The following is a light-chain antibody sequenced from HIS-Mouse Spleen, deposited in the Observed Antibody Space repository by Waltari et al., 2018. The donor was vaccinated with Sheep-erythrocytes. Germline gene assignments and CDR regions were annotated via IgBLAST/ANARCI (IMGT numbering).Light chain of an antibody. V-gene: IGKV4-1*01. J-gene: IGKJ3*01. CDR2: WAS. CDR1: QSVLYSSNNKNY. CDR3: QQYYSTTFT. Sequence: DIVMTQSPDSLAVSLGERATINCKSSQSVLYSSNNKNYLAWYQQKPGQPPKLLIYWASTRESGVPDRFSGSGYGTDFTLTISSLQAEDVAVYYCQQYYSTTFTFGPGTKVDIK.